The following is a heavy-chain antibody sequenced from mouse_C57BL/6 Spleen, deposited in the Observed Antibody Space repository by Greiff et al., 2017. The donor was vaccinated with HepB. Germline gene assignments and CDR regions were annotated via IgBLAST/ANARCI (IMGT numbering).Heavy chain of an antibody. CDR1: GYSFTGYY. CDR3: ARRLYAMDY. V-gene: IGHV1-42*01. CDR2: INPSTGGT. J-gene: IGHJ4*01. Sequence: EVQLVESGPELVKPGASVKISCKASGYSFTGYYMNWVKQSPEKSLEWIGEINPSTGGTTYNQKFKSKATLTVDTSSSTAYMQLSSLTSEDSAVYYCARRLYAMDYWGQGTSVTVSS.